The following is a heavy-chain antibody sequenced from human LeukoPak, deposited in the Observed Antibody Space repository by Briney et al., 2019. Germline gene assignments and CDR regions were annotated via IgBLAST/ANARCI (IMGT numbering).Heavy chain of an antibody. CDR2: INPSGGST. J-gene: IGHJ1*01. CDR1: GYTFTSNY. V-gene: IGHV1-46*01. Sequence: ASVKVSCKASGYTFTSNYMHWVRQAPGQGLEWMGIINPSGGSTSYAQKFQGRLTMTSDTSISTGYLELRRVQFDDTAVYYCAREGQLGLDNWGQGTLVTVSS. D-gene: IGHD1-1*01. CDR3: AREGQLGLDN.